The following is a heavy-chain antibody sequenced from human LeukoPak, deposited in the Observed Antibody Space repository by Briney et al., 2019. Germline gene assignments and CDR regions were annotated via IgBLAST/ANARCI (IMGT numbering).Heavy chain of an antibody. Sequence: SETLSLTCTVSGGSISSSSYYWGWIRQPPGKGLEWIGTIFYSGSTYYSSSLKSRLTMSADTSRNQFSLNLSSVTAADTAVYYCAKVRTGYYYYMDVWGKGTTVTVSS. D-gene: IGHD1-14*01. CDR3: AKVRTGYYYYMDV. J-gene: IGHJ6*03. CDR1: GGSISSSSYY. V-gene: IGHV4-39*07. CDR2: IFYSGST.